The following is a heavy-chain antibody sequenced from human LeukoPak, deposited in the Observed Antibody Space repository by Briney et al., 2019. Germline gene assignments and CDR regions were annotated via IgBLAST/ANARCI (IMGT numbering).Heavy chain of an antibody. CDR2: ISSSGSTV. CDR3: AKDIYGDYGGVDY. J-gene: IGHJ4*02. Sequence: GGSLRLSCAASGFTFSDYYMSWIRQTPGKGLEWLSYISSSGSTVFYADSVKGRFIISRDNAKNSLSLQMNSLRAEDTAVYYCAKDIYGDYGGVDYWGQGTLATVSS. CDR1: GFTFSDYY. V-gene: IGHV3-11*01. D-gene: IGHD4-17*01.